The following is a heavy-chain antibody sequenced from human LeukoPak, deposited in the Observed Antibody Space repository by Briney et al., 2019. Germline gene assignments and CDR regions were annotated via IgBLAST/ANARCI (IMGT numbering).Heavy chain of an antibody. CDR3: ARDHRITMVRGVTGMDV. CDR1: GFTFSSYS. J-gene: IGHJ6*02. D-gene: IGHD3-10*01. V-gene: IGHV3-21*01. CDR2: ISSSSSYI. Sequence: GGSLRLSCAASGFTFSSYSMNWVRQAPGKGLEWVSSISSSSSYIYYADSVKGRFTISRDNDKNSLYLQMNSLRAEDTAVCYCARDHRITMVRGVTGMDVWGQGTTVTVSS.